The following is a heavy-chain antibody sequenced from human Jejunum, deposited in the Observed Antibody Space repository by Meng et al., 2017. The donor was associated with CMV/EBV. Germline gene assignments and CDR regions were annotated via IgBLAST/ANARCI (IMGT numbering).Heavy chain of an antibody. D-gene: IGHD3-10*01. V-gene: IGHV3-7*03. Sequence: FAASGFNFGISWMTWVRQAPGKGPEWLANINQDGSVINYVDSVKGRFTISRDNARNSLYLQMNSLRTEDTAVYYCARDRGFLQFDYWGPGTLVTVSS. CDR3: ARDRGFLQFDY. CDR2: INQDGSVI. CDR1: GFNFGISW. J-gene: IGHJ4*02.